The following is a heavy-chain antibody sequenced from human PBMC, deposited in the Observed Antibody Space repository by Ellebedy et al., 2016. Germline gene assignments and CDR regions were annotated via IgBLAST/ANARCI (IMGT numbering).Heavy chain of an antibody. V-gene: IGHV1-69*13. CDR2: VIPIFGTP. D-gene: IGHD5-12*01. Sequence: SVKVSCXVSGGTLSNFAISWVRQAPGQGPEWMGGVIPIFGTPHHAQKFQGRITISADYSTNTAYLDLSSLKSEDTATYYCARDGVDMVPTTHMYYFDYWGQGTLVTVSS. J-gene: IGHJ4*02. CDR3: ARDGVDMVPTTHMYYFDY. CDR1: GGTLSNFA.